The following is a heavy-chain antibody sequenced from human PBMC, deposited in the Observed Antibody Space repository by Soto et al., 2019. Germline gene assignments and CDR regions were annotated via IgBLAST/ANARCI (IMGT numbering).Heavy chain of an antibody. CDR1: RVAFSKFI. CDR2: IIPIFGTA. Sequence: QAQLEQSGGEVKKPGSSVKVSCKASRVAFSKFIVTWVRQAPGLGLEWVGGIIPIFGTANYAQKFQGRVTITADESTSTSYMEVNNLRSEDTAVYYCAVESPTTEITPLHYNGMDVWGQGTTVTVSS. D-gene: IGHD1-1*01. J-gene: IGHJ6*02. CDR3: AVESPTTEITPLHYNGMDV. V-gene: IGHV1-69*01.